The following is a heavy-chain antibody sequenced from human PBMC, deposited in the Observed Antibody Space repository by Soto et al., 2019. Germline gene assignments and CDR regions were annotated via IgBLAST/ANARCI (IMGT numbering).Heavy chain of an antibody. CDR1: GYTFTNYA. J-gene: IGHJ4*02. CDR3: ARDMGFGLSDY. Sequence: QVQLVQSGAEVKKPGASVKVSCKASGYTFTNYAIDWVRQAPGQRLEWMEWINAGNGNTKYSQKFLGRVTITRDTSASTAYMELSSLRSEDTAVYYCARDMGFGLSDYWGQGILVTVSS. CDR2: INAGNGNT. D-gene: IGHD3-10*01. V-gene: IGHV1-3*01.